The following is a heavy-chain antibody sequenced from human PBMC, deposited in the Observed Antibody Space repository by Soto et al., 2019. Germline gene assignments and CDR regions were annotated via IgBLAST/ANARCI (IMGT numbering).Heavy chain of an antibody. J-gene: IGHJ4*02. V-gene: IGHV3-33*01. CDR2: IWYDGSNK. CDR3: ARDLFRILGLRSYFDY. CDR1: GFTFSSYG. D-gene: IGHD2-8*02. Sequence: QVQLVESGGGVVQPGRSLRLSCAASGFTFSSYGMHWVRQAPGKGLEWVAVIWYDGSNKYYADSVKGRFTISRDNSKNTLYLQRNSLRAEDTAVYYCARDLFRILGLRSYFDYWGQGTLVTVSS.